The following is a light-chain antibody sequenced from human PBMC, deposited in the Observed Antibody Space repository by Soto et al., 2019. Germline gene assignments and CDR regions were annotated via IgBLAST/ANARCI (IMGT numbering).Light chain of an antibody. CDR1: SRDVGGQNY. CDR2: AVS. Sequence: QSVLTQPPSASGSPGQSVAISCTGTSRDVGGQNYVSWYQQHPGKAPKLIIYAVSNRPSGVPDRFSGSKSGNTASLTISGLRAEDEAYYYCCSHAGNNNYVFGTGTKVTVL. V-gene: IGLV2-8*01. J-gene: IGLJ1*01. CDR3: CSHAGNNNYV.